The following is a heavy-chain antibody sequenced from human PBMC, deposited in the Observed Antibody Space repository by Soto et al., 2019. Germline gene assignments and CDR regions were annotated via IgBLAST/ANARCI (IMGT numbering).Heavy chain of an antibody. J-gene: IGHJ6*02. Sequence: PSETLSLTCTVSGGSISSYYWSWIRQPPGKGLEWIGYIYYSGSTNYNPSLKSRVTISVDTSKNQFSLKLSSVTAADTAVYYCARDLLRFGELGPDYYYGMDVWGQGTTVTVSS. D-gene: IGHD3-10*01. V-gene: IGHV4-59*01. CDR1: GGSISSYY. CDR2: IYYSGST. CDR3: ARDLLRFGELGPDYYYGMDV.